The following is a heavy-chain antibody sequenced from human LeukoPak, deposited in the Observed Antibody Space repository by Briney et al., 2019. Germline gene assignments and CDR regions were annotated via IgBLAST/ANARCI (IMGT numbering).Heavy chain of an antibody. V-gene: IGHV4-34*01. J-gene: IGHJ5*02. CDR1: GGSFSDYY. CDR2: INHSGST. CDR3: ARKQGGQLVNTRRWFDP. D-gene: IGHD6-13*01. Sequence: SETLSLTCAVYGGSFSDYYWSWIRQSPGKGLEWIGGINHSGSTYYNPSLKSRVTISLDTSKSQFSLKLTSVTAADTAVYYCARKQGGQLVNTRRWFDPWGQGTLVTVSS.